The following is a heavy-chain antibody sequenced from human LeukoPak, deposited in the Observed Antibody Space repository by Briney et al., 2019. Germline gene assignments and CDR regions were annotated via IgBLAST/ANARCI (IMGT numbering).Heavy chain of an antibody. CDR1: GGSISSGGYY. J-gene: IGHJ4*02. V-gene: IGHV4-31*03. CDR2: IYYSGST. D-gene: IGHD3-9*01. Sequence: PSETLSLTCTVSGGSISSGGYYWSWIRQHPGKGLERIGYIYYSGSTYYNPSLKSRVTISVDTSKNQFPLKLSSVTAADTAVYYCAREPEHYDILTGYYRPYYFDYWGQGTLVTVSS. CDR3: AREPEHYDILTGYYRPYYFDY.